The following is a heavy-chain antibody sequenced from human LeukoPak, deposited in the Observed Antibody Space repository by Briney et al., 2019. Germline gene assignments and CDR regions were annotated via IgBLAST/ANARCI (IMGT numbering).Heavy chain of an antibody. D-gene: IGHD3-10*01. CDR1: GGSISSYY. J-gene: IGHJ4*02. CDR3: ARGAVYYGSGSYYSTPFDY. CDR2: IYTSGTI. Sequence: PSETLSLTCTVSGGSISSYYWSWIRQPAGTALEWIGRIYTSGTITYNPSLKSRVTMSVDTSKNQFSLKLSSVTAADTAVYYCARGAVYYGSGSYYSTPFDYWGQGTLVTVSS. V-gene: IGHV4-4*07.